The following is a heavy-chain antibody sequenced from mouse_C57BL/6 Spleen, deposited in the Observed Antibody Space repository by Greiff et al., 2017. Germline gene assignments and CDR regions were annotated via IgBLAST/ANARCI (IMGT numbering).Heavy chain of an antibody. Sequence: QVQLKQSGAELVKPGASVKLSCKASGYTFTSYWMHWVKQRPGQGLEWIGMIHPNSGSTNYNEKFKSKATLTVDKSSSTAYMQLSSLTSEDSAVYYCAREGLRYRYFDVWGTGTTVTVSS. CDR1: GYTFTSYW. CDR3: AREGLRYRYFDV. J-gene: IGHJ1*03. CDR2: IHPNSGST. D-gene: IGHD1-1*01. V-gene: IGHV1-64*01.